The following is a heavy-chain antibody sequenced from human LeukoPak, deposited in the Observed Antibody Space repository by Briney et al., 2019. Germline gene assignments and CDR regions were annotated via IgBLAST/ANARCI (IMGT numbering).Heavy chain of an antibody. D-gene: IGHD3-16*01. CDR2: ISYDGSNK. CDR3: ATFHQRIGYVWGSSRFDP. J-gene: IGHJ5*02. Sequence: PGGSLRLSCAASGFTFSSYAMHWVRQAPGKGLEWVAVISYDGSNKYYADSVKGRFTISRDNSKNTLYLQMNSLRAEDTAVYYCATFHQRIGYVWGSSRFDPWGQGTLVTVSS. CDR1: GFTFSSYA. V-gene: IGHV3-30*04.